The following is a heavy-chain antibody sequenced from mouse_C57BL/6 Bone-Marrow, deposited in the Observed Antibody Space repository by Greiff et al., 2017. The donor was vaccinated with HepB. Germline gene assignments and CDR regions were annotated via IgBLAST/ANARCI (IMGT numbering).Heavy chain of an antibody. CDR2: IYPGSGST. CDR3: ARYSLPITTVVLDY. V-gene: IGHV1-55*01. D-gene: IGHD1-1*01. Sequence: VQLHQPGAELVKPGASVKMSCKASGYTFTSYWITWVKQRPGQGLEWIGDIYPGSGSTNYNEKFKSKATLTVDTSSSTAYMQLSSLTSEDSAVYYCARYSLPITTVVLDYWGQGTTLTVSS. CDR1: GYTFTSYW. J-gene: IGHJ2*01.